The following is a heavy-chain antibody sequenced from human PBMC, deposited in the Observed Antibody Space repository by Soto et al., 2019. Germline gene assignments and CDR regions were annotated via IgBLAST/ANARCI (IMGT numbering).Heavy chain of an antibody. CDR2: INPNSGGT. D-gene: IGHD3-3*01. CDR3: ARRLWSGYFNAEYFQH. Sequence: AASVKVSCKASGYTFTGYYMHWVRQAPGQGLEWMGWINPNSGGTNYAQKFQGRVTMTRDTSISTAYMELSRLRSDDTAVYYCARRLWSGYFNAEYFQHWGQGTQVTVSS. V-gene: IGHV1-2*02. CDR1: GYTFTGYY. J-gene: IGHJ1*01.